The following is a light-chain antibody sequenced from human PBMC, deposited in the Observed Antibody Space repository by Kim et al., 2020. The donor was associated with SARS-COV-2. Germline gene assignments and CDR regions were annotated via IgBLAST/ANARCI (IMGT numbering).Light chain of an antibody. Sequence: DIQMTQSPSSLSASVGDTVTITCRASQDINRWLAWYQHKPEKAPKSRIYAASSLQSGVPSRFSGSGSGTHFTLTITNLQPEDFATYYCHQYDSPPYTFGQGTKLEI. CDR1: QDINRW. J-gene: IGKJ2*01. CDR2: AAS. CDR3: HQYDSPPYT. V-gene: IGKV1D-16*01.